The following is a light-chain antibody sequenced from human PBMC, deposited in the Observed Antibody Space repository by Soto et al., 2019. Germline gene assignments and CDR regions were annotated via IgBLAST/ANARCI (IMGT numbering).Light chain of an antibody. V-gene: IGKV3-20*01. CDR1: QSVSSSF. J-gene: IGKJ1*01. CDR3: QQYGSSPPWT. CDR2: GAS. Sequence: EMVLTQSPGTLSLSPGERATLSCRASQSVSSSFLAWYQQKPGQAPRLIIYGASSRATGIPDRFSGSGSGTDFTLTISRLESEDFAVYYCQQYGSSPPWTFGQGTKVEIK.